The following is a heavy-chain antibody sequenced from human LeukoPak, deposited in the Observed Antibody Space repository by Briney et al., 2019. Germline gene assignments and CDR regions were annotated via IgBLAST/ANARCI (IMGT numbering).Heavy chain of an antibody. Sequence: GGSLRLSCAASGFTVSSNYMSWVRQAPGKGLEWVSVIYNGGSTYYADSVKGRFTISRDNSKNTLYLQMNSLKAEDTAVYYCARAPYSRMVRGVLIFPYLDYWGQGTLVTVSS. CDR3: ARAPYSRMVRGVLIFPYLDY. V-gene: IGHV3-66*01. D-gene: IGHD3-10*01. CDR1: GFTVSSNY. J-gene: IGHJ4*02. CDR2: IYNGGST.